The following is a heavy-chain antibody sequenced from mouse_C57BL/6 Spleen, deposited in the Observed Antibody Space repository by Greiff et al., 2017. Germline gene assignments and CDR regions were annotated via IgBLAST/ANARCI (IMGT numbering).Heavy chain of an antibody. CDR3: ERVDYGSSYWFAD. CDR1: GYSFTGYY. D-gene: IGHD1-1*01. CDR2: LNPCTGGT. J-gene: IGHJ3*01. V-gene: IGHV1-42*01. Sequence: EVQLQQSGPELVKPGASVKISCKASGYSFTGYYMNWVKQSPEKSLEWIGELNPCTGGTTHNQKFKAKATLTVDKSSSTDYMQLKSLTSEDSAVYDCERVDYGSSYWFADGGQGTLVTVSA.